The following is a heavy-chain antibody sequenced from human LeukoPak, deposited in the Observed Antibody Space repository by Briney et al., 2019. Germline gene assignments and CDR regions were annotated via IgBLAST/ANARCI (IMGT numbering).Heavy chain of an antibody. D-gene: IGHD1-26*01. J-gene: IGHJ4*02. CDR3: ARRPRVGAHLAQGLFDY. Sequence: ASETLSFTCTVSGGSISSSSYYWGWIRQPPGKGLEWIGSIYYSGSTYYNPSLKSRVTISVDTSKNQFSLKLSSVTAADTAVYYCARRPRVGAHLAQGLFDYWGQGTLVTVSS. V-gene: IGHV4-39*01. CDR1: GGSISSSSYY. CDR2: IYYSGST.